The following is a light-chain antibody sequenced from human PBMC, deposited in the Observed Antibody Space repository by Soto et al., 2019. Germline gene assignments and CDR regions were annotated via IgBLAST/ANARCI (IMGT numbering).Light chain of an antibody. J-gene: IGKJ4*01. CDR1: QSVSSSY. V-gene: IGKV3D-15*01. CDR2: GAS. CDR3: QQYNNWPPLT. Sequence: IVLTQSPGTLSLSPGERATLSCRASQSVSSSYLAWYQQKPGQAPRLLIYGASTRATGIPARFSGSGSGTEFTLTISSLQSEDFAVYYCQQYNNWPPLTFGGGTKVDIK.